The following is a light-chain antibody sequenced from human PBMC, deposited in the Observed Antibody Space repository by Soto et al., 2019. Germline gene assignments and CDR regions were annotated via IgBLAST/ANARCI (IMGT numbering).Light chain of an antibody. CDR2: GTS. CDR1: QSVSSSY. Sequence: EIVLTQSPATLSLSPGERATLSCRASQSVSSSYLGWYQQKPGQAPRLLIYGTSSRATGIPDRFSGSGSRTDFTLTISRLEPEDFAVYYCQQYGSSPYTFGQGTKLEIK. J-gene: IGKJ2*01. V-gene: IGKV3-20*01. CDR3: QQYGSSPYT.